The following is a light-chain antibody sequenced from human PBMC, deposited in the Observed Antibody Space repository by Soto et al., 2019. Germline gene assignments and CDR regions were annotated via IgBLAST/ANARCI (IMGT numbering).Light chain of an antibody. CDR3: QQRRSWPLT. J-gene: IGKJ4*01. Sequence: EIVLTQSPATLSLSPGERATLSCRASQSVGTYFAWYQQKPGQAPRLLIYDASNRATGIPARFSGSGSGTEFTLTISGLEPEDFAVYYCQQRRSWPLTFGGGTNVEIK. V-gene: IGKV3-11*01. CDR2: DAS. CDR1: QSVGTY.